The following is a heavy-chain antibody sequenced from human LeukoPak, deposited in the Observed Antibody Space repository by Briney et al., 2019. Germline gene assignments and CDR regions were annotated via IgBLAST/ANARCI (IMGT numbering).Heavy chain of an antibody. CDR3: ARDGQERGYSGYDPDY. Sequence: GASVKVSCKASGYTFTSYYMHWVRQAPGQGLEWMGIINPSGGSTSYAQKFQGRVTMTRDTSTSTVYMELSSLRSEDTAVYYCARDGQERGYSGYDPDYWGQGTPVTVSS. CDR2: INPSGGST. CDR1: GYTFTSYY. V-gene: IGHV1-46*01. D-gene: IGHD5-12*01. J-gene: IGHJ4*02.